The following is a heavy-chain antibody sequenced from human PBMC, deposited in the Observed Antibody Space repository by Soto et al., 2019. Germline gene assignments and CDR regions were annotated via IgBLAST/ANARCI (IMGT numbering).Heavy chain of an antibody. D-gene: IGHD1-26*01. CDR2: IIPIFGTA. CDR1: GGTFRSYA. CDR3: ARGTVGAKRLTSGIPDY. Sequence: QVQLVQSGAEVKKPGYSVKVSCKASGGTFRSYAISWVRQAPGQGLEWLGGIIPIFGTANYAQKFQGRVTITADESTSTAYMELSSLRSEDTAVYYCARGTVGAKRLTSGIPDYWCQGILVTVSS. V-gene: IGHV1-69*01. J-gene: IGHJ4*02.